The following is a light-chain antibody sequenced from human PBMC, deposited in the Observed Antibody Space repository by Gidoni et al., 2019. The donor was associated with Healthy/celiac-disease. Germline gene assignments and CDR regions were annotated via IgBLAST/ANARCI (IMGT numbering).Light chain of an antibody. CDR1: QSVLYSSNNKNY. CDR2: WAS. V-gene: IGKV4-1*01. Sequence: DIVMTQSQDSLAVSLGERATIHCKSSQSVLYSSNNKNYLAWYQQKPGQPPKLLIYWASTRGSGVPDGFSGSGSVTNFTLTISSLQAEDVAVDYFQQYYSTPQTFGQGTKVEIK. J-gene: IGKJ1*01. CDR3: QQYYSTPQT.